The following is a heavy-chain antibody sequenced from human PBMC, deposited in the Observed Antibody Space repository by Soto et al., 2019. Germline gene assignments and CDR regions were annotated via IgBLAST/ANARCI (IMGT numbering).Heavy chain of an antibody. CDR1: GGSISSYY. Sequence: SETLSLTCTVSGGSISSYYWSWIRQPPGKGLEWIGSIYHSGSTYYNPSLKSRVTISVDTSKNQFSLKLSSVTAADTAVYYCARDHPTISWSVGMDVWGQGTTVTVSS. CDR2: IYHSGST. J-gene: IGHJ6*02. V-gene: IGHV4-59*12. D-gene: IGHD3-9*01. CDR3: ARDHPTISWSVGMDV.